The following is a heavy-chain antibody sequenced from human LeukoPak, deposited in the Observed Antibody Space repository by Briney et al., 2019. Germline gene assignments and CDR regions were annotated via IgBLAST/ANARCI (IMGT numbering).Heavy chain of an antibody. V-gene: IGHV1-8*01. CDR3: AREAEQWLDYYYYYMDV. D-gene: IGHD6-19*01. CDR2: MNPNSGNT. Sequence: ASVKVSCKTSGYTFISYDINWVRQATGQGLEWMGWMNPNSGNTGYAQKFQGRVTMTRNTSISTAYMELSSLRSDDTAVYYCAREAEQWLDYYYYYMDVWGKGTTVTVSS. J-gene: IGHJ6*03. CDR1: GYTFISYD.